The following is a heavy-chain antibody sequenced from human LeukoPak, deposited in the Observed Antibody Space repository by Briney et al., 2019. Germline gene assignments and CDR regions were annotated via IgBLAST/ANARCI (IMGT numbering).Heavy chain of an antibody. J-gene: IGHJ5*02. CDR2: ISGSGGST. D-gene: IGHD2-2*01. Sequence: GGSLRLSCAASGFTFSSYAMSWVRQAPGKGLEWDSAISGSGGSTYYADSVKGRFTISRDNSKNTLYLQMNSLRAEDTAVYYCAKVWRGVALYQLLSPHENWFDPWGQGTLVTVSS. V-gene: IGHV3-23*01. CDR3: AKVWRGVALYQLLSPHENWFDP. CDR1: GFTFSSYA.